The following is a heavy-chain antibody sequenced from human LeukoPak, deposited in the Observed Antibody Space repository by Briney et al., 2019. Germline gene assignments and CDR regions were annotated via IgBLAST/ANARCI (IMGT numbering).Heavy chain of an antibody. CDR3: AEVREAWDY. V-gene: IGHV3-23*01. CDR2: ISGGGETT. J-gene: IGHJ4*02. CDR1: GFSFSTSL. D-gene: IGHD5-24*01. Sequence: GGSLRLSCVASGFSFSTSLMGWVRQAPGKGLEWVSAISGGGETTYYADSVKGRFTISRDNSESTLYLRMDSLGADDTAVYYSAEVREAWDYWGQGTQVTVSS.